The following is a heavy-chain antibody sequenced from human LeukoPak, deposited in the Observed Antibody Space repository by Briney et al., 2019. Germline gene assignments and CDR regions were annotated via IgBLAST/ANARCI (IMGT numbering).Heavy chain of an antibody. D-gene: IGHD2-2*01. CDR3: ARVPAATTYYYYYMDV. CDR2: ISWNSGSI. CDR1: GFTFDDYA. V-gene: IGHV3-9*01. J-gene: IGHJ6*03. Sequence: PGGSLRLSCAASGFTFDDYAMHWVRQAPGKGLEWVSGISWNSGSIGYADSVKGRFTISRDNAKNSLYLQMNSLRAEDTAVYYCARVPAATTYYYYYMDVWGKGTTVTVSS.